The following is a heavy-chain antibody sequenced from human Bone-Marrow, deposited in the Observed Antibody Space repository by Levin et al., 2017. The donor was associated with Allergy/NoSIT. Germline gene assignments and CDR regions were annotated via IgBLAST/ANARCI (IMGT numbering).Heavy chain of an antibody. Sequence: QSGGSPRLSCAASGFIFSSYSMNWVRQAPGKGLEWLSYINTSGDAKTHADSVRGRFTISRDNTENSLYLQMNSLRAEDTAVYFCVRDKDYAFDIWGQGSMVAVSS. CDR2: INTSGDAK. CDR3: VRDKDYAFDI. D-gene: IGHD3/OR15-3a*01. V-gene: IGHV3-48*04. CDR1: GFIFSSYS. J-gene: IGHJ3*02.